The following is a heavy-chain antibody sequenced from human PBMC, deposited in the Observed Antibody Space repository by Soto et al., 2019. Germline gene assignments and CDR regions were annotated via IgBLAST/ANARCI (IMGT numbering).Heavy chain of an antibody. D-gene: IGHD3-16*01. CDR3: ASSERGSVRLLEYYFDY. V-gene: IGHV4-4*07. CDR1: GGSISSYY. J-gene: IGHJ4*02. Sequence: SETLSLTCTVSGGSISSYYWSWIRQPAGKGLEWIGRIYTSGSTSYNPSLKSRVTMSVDTSKNQFSLKLSSVTAADTAVYYCASSERGSVRLLEYYFDYWGQGTLVTVSS. CDR2: IYTSGST.